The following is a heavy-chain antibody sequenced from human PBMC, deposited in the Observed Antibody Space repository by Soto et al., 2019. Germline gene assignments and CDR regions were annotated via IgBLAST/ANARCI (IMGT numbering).Heavy chain of an antibody. Sequence: QITLKESGPTLVKPTQTLTLTCTFSGFSLSTSGVGVGWIRQPPGKALEWLALIYWDDDKRYNPSLKSRLTITTDTSNNPVVLRMTNVDPLDKATSYCAHFSDWNDMDYYGIDVWGQGTTVSVSS. V-gene: IGHV2-5*02. D-gene: IGHD1-1*01. CDR3: AHFSDWNDMDYYGIDV. J-gene: IGHJ6*02. CDR2: IYWDDDK. CDR1: GFSLSTSGVG.